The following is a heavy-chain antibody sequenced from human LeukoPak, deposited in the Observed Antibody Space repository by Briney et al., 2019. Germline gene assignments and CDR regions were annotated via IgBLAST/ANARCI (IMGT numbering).Heavy chain of an antibody. D-gene: IGHD6-6*01. Sequence: GGSLRLSCSASGFTISIYAMHWVRQAPGKGLEYVSGISSKGVSTYYADSVKGRFTISRDNSKDTMFLQMSSLRAEDTAVYYCVKGGQYSSSSHFDYWGQGTLVTVSS. CDR2: ISSKGVST. CDR1: GFTISIYA. CDR3: VKGGQYSSSSHFDY. V-gene: IGHV3-64D*09. J-gene: IGHJ4*02.